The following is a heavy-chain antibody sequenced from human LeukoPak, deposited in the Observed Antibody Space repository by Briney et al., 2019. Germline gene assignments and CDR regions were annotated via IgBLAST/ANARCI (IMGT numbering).Heavy chain of an antibody. CDR3: ARDYYDSSGYFCGMDV. V-gene: IGHV1-69*13. D-gene: IGHD3-22*01. Sequence: SVKVSCKASGGTFSSNAISWVRQAPGQGLEWMGGIIPIFGTANYAQKFQGRVTITADESTSTAYMELSSLRSEDTAVYYCARDYYDSSGYFCGMDVWGQGTTVTVSS. J-gene: IGHJ6*02. CDR2: IIPIFGTA. CDR1: GGTFSSNA.